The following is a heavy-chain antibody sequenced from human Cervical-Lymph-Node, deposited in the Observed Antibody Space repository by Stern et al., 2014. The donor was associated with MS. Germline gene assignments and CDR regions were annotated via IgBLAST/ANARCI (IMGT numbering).Heavy chain of an antibody. CDR1: GFSFSNYW. CDR3: ARSPWSGYIQDV. J-gene: IGHJ6*02. V-gene: IGHV3-74*02. CDR2: INSDATTT. D-gene: IGHD5-18*01. Sequence: EVQLVESGGGLVQPGGSLRLSCEASGFSFSNYWMHWVRQTPGKGLMWVSRINSDATTTTYADSVKGRFTISRDDAKNTVYLQMNSLRAEDTAVYYCARSPWSGYIQDVWGQGTTVTVSS.